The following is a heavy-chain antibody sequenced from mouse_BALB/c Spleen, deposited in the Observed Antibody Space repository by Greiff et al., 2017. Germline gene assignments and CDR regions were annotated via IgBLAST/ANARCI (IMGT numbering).Heavy chain of an antibody. CDR2: ISSGSSTI. CDR3: ARGGYDYYAMDY. V-gene: IGHV5-17*02. CDR1: GFTFSSFG. Sequence: EVHLVESGGGLVQPGGSRKLSCAASGFTFSSFGMHWVRQAPEKGLEWVAYISSGSSTIYYADTVKGRFTISRDNPKNTLFLQMTSLRSEDTAMYYWARGGYDYYAMDYWGQGTSVTVSS. J-gene: IGHJ4*01.